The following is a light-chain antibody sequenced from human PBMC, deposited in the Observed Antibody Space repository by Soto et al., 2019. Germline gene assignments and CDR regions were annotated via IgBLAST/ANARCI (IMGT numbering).Light chain of an antibody. J-gene: IGKJ1*01. CDR3: QQRSNWPPWT. Sequence: EIVLTQSPATLSLSPGERATLSCRASQSISNYLAWYQQKPGQAPRLLIYDASNRATGIPARFSGNGSGTDFTLTISSLEPEDFAVYYCQQRSNWPPWTFGQGTKVEIK. CDR2: DAS. CDR1: QSISNY. V-gene: IGKV3-11*01.